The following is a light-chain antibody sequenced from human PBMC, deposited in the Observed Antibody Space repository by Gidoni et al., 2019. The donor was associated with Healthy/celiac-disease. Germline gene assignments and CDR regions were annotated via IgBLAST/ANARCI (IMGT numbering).Light chain of an antibody. CDR1: QSVSSSY. V-gene: IGKV3-20*01. CDR3: QQYGSSWT. CDR2: GAS. J-gene: IGKJ1*01. Sequence: EIVLTQSPGTLSLSPGETATLSCRACQSVSSSYLAWYQQNPGQAPRLLIYGASSRATGIPDRFSGSGSETDFTLTINRLESEDFAVYYCQQYGSSWTFGQGTKVEIK.